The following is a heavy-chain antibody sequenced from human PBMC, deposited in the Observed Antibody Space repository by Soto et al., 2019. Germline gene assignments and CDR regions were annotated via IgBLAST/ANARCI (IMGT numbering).Heavy chain of an antibody. Sequence: ASGPTLVNPTQTLTLTCTFSGFSLSTSGVGVGWIRQPPGKALEWLALIYWNDDKRYSPSLKSRLTITKDTSKNQVVLTMTNMDPVDTATYYCAHIPRRENYYYYYYGMDVWGQGTTVTVSS. D-gene: IGHD6-25*01. J-gene: IGHJ6*02. CDR3: AHIPRRENYYYYYYGMDV. CDR1: GFSLSTSGVG. CDR2: IYWNDDK. V-gene: IGHV2-5*01.